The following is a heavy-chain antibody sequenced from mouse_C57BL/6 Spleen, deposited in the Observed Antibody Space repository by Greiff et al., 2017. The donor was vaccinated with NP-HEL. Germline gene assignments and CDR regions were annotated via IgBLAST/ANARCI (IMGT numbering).Heavy chain of an antibody. J-gene: IGHJ2*01. CDR2: ISSGGSYT. CDR1: GFTFSSYG. CDR3: ARHLYDYFDY. V-gene: IGHV5-6*01. D-gene: IGHD2-12*01. Sequence: EVHLVESGGDLVKPGGSLKLSCAASGFTFSSYGMSWVRQTPDTRLEWVATISSGGSYTYYPDSVKGRFTISRDNAKNTLYLQMSSLKSEDTAMYYCARHLYDYFDYWGQGTTLTVSS.